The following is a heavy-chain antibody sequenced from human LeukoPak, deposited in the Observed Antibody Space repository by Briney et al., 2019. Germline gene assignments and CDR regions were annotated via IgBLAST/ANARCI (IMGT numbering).Heavy chain of an antibody. CDR2: INPNSGGT. V-gene: IGHV1-2*02. Sequence: ASVKVSCKASGYTFTGYYMHWVRQAPGQGLEWMGWINPNSGGTNYAQKFQGRVTMTRDTTISTAYMGLSRLRSDDTAVYYCARGYCSSTSCYRKGFDYWGQGTLVTVSS. J-gene: IGHJ4*02. CDR1: GYTFTGYY. D-gene: IGHD2-2*01. CDR3: ARGYCSSTSCYRKGFDY.